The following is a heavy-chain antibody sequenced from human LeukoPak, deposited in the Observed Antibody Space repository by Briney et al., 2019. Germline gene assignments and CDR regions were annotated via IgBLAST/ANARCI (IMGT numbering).Heavy chain of an antibody. V-gene: IGHV3-48*04. CDR1: GLSVSSNN. Sequence: GGSLRLSCAASGLSVSSNNMHWVRQAPGGGLEWLSYISAASGTIYSADSVKGRFSISRDSAGNSLYLQMNSLRAEDTAVYYCTRDLGLRRMIWGRGTLVIVSS. D-gene: IGHD6-25*01. CDR2: ISAASGTI. J-gene: IGHJ2*01. CDR3: TRDLGLRRMI.